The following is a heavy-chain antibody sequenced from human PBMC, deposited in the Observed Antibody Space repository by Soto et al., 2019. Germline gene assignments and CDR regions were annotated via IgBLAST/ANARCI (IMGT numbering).Heavy chain of an antibody. J-gene: IGHJ4*02. CDR3: LVSGNYRFDC. CDR2: INGDGSST. V-gene: IGHV3-74*01. CDR1: GFTFSNYW. D-gene: IGHD1-26*01. Sequence: PGGSLRLSCAASGFTFSNYWMHWVRQAPGKGLVWVSRINGDGSSTSYADSVRGRFTISRDNAKNTLYLQMNSLRAEDTAVYYCLVSGNYRFDCWGQGTLVTVSS.